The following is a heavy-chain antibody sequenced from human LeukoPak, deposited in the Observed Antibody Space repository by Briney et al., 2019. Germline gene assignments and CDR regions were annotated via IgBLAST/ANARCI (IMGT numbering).Heavy chain of an antibody. Sequence: PGGSLRLSCAASGFTFSSYWMHWVRQATGKGLVWVSRINRDESSTSYADSVKGRFTTSRDNAKNTLYLQMNSLRAEDTAVYYCAKTGGHLDYWGQGTLVTVSS. CDR3: AKTGGHLDY. CDR1: GFTFSSYW. CDR2: INRDESST. V-gene: IGHV3-74*01. D-gene: IGHD2-15*01. J-gene: IGHJ4*02.